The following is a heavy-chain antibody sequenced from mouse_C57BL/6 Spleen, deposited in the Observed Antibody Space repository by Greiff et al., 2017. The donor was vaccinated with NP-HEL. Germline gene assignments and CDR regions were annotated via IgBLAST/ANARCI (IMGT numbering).Heavy chain of an antibody. V-gene: IGHV1-62-2*01. CDR2: FYPGSGSI. Sequence: QVHVKQSGAELVKPGASVKLSCKASGYTFTEYTIHWVKQRSGQGLEWIGWFYPGSGSIKYNEKFKDKATLTADKSSSTVYMELSRLTSEDSAVYFCARHEDTDGYYGLPFDYWGQGTTLTVSS. D-gene: IGHD2-3*01. CDR1: GYTFTEYT. CDR3: ARHEDTDGYYGLPFDY. J-gene: IGHJ2*01.